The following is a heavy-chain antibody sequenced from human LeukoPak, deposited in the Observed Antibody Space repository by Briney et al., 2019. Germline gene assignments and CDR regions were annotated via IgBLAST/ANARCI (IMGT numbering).Heavy chain of an antibody. D-gene: IGHD2-2*01. CDR3: ARAVPAAIFDY. CDR1: GFTFSSYS. Sequence: GGSLRLSCAASGFTFSSYSMNWVRQAPGKGLEWVSYISSSSSTIYYADSVKGRFTISRDNAKNSLYLQMNSLRAEDTAVYYCARAVPAAIFDYWGRGTLVTVSS. CDR2: ISSSSSTI. J-gene: IGHJ4*02. V-gene: IGHV3-48*04.